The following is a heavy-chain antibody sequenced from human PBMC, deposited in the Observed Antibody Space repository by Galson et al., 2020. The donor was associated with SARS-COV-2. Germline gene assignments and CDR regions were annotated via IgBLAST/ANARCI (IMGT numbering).Heavy chain of an antibody. V-gene: IGHV3-33*01. D-gene: IGHD6-19*01. CDR1: GFTFSDHA. Sequence: GESLKISCAASGFTFSDHAMHWLRQAPGKGLEWVAQIFFDGSEKYYGDSVRGRFTISRDSSKNTVYLQMNNLRVDDTAVYYCARDGQSSRGWAFDYWGQGTLLTVSS. CDR3: ARDGQSSRGWAFDY. J-gene: IGHJ4*02. CDR2: IFFDGSEK.